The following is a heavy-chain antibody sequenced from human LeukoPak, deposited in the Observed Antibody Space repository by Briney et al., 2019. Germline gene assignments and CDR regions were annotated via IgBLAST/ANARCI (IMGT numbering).Heavy chain of an antibody. J-gene: IGHJ4*02. CDR2: IKQDGSEK. Sequence: PGGSLRLSCAASGFTFSSYWMSWVRQAPGKGLEWVANIKQDGSEKYYVDSVKGRFTISRDNAKNSLFLQMNSLRAADTAVYYCARGADYSGPGLDLDYWGQGTLVTVSS. CDR1: GFTFSSYW. CDR3: ARGADYSGPGLDLDY. V-gene: IGHV3-7*01. D-gene: IGHD5-12*01.